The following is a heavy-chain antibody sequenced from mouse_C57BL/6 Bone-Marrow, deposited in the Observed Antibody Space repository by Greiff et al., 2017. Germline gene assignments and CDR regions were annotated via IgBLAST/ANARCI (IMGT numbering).Heavy chain of an antibody. Sequence: VQLQQSGPVLVKPGASVKMSCKASGYTFTDYYMNWVKQSHGKSLEWIGVINPYNGGTSYNQKFKGKATLTVDKSSSTAYMELNSLTSEDSAVYDCAKSGNYVSYWYFGVWGTGPTVTVAS. V-gene: IGHV1-19*01. CDR3: AKSGNYVSYWYFGV. D-gene: IGHD2-1*01. CDR2: INPYNGGT. CDR1: GYTFTDYY. J-gene: IGHJ1*03.